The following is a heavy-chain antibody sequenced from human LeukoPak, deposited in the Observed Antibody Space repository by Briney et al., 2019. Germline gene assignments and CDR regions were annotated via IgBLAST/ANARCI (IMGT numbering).Heavy chain of an antibody. Sequence: GGSLRLSCAASGFTFSSYSMNWVRQAPGKGLEWVSSISSSSSYIYYADSVKGRFTISRDNAKNSLYLQMNSLRAEDTAVYYCARDPSTSFFFDPWGQGTLVTVSS. CDR3: ARDPSTSFFFDP. J-gene: IGHJ5*02. CDR2: ISSSSSYI. V-gene: IGHV3-21*01. CDR1: GFTFSSYS. D-gene: IGHD2-2*01.